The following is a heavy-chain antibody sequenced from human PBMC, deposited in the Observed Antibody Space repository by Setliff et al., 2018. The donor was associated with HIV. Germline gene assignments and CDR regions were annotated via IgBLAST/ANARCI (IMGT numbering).Heavy chain of an antibody. V-gene: IGHV4-4*07. J-gene: IGHJ3*02. Sequence: KSSETLSLTCTVSGHSISGYYWSWIRQPAGRGLEWIGRIHTSGNTNYNPSLRGRVTMSVDMSKNQFSLKLTSVSAADTAVYYCARDRIEFVAEDPLDGFDIWGRGTLVTVSS. CDR1: GHSISGYY. CDR2: IHTSGNT. D-gene: IGHD5-12*01. CDR3: ARDRIEFVAEDPLDGFDI.